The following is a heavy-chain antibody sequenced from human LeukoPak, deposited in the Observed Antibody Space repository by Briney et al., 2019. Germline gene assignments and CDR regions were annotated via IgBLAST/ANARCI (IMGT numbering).Heavy chain of an antibody. V-gene: IGHV1-18*01. CDR2: IKTYNGDT. CDR1: GYTFTTYG. D-gene: IGHD6-19*01. Sequence: ASVKVSCRASGYTFTTYGINWVRQAPGQGLEWMGWIKTYNGDTNSAQNLQGRIIMTTDTSTGTAYMELRSLRSDDTAVYYWARDGGQQWLTNYYSYGMDVWGQGTTVTVSS. CDR3: ARDGGQQWLTNYYSYGMDV. J-gene: IGHJ6*02.